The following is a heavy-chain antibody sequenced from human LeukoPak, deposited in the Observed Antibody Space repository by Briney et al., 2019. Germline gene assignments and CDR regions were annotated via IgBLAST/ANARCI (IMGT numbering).Heavy chain of an antibody. CDR3: ARGPPYYYDSSGYYHYYMDV. V-gene: IGHV3-20*04. D-gene: IGHD3-22*01. Sequence: GSLRLSCAASGFTFDDYGMSWVRQVPGKGLEWVSGVNWTGGNTGYADSVKGRFTISRDNAKNSLYLQMNSLRAEDTAFYYCARGPPYYYDSSGYYHYYMDVWGKGTTVTVSS. J-gene: IGHJ6*03. CDR1: GFTFDDYG. CDR2: VNWTGGNT.